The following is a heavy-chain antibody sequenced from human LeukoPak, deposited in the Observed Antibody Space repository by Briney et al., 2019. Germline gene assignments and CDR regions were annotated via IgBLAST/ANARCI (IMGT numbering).Heavy chain of an antibody. CDR2: ISGGGSIT. Sequence: PGGSLRLSCAASGFTFFRYAMSWVRQAPGKGLEWVSGISGGGSITCYADSVKGRFTISRDNSKNTLYLQMNSLRAEDTAVYYCASRGSTTGFFDYWGQRTLVTVSS. CDR1: GFTFFRYA. D-gene: IGHD2-2*01. J-gene: IGHJ4*01. V-gene: IGHV3-23*01. CDR3: ASRGSTTGFFDY.